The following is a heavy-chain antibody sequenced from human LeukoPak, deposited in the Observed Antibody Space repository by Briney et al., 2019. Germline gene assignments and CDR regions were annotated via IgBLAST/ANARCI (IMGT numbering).Heavy chain of an antibody. J-gene: IGHJ6*03. CDR3: ARETSQQGAHYMDV. CDR2: IYYSGYT. Sequence: SETLSLTCTVSGGSISSYYWSWIRQPPGKGLKWIGNIYYSGYTTYSPSLRSRVTISVDTSKNQFSLKLSSVTAADTAVYYCARETSQQGAHYMDVWGKGTTITISS. V-gene: IGHV4-59*01. CDR1: GGSISSYY. D-gene: IGHD6-13*01.